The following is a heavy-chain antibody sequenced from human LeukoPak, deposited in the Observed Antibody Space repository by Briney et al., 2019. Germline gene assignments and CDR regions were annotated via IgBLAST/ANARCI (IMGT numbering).Heavy chain of an antibody. Sequence: PSETLSLTCTVSGGSISSSSYYWGWIRQPPGKGLEWIGTFHYSGSTYYNPSLKSRVTISVDTSKNQFSLKLSSVTAADTAVYYCARQSGLRRKWHPYLYWGQGTLVTVSS. V-gene: IGHV4-39*01. CDR1: GGSISSSSYY. J-gene: IGHJ4*02. CDR3: ARQSGLRRKWHPYLY. CDR2: FHYSGST. D-gene: IGHD5-12*01.